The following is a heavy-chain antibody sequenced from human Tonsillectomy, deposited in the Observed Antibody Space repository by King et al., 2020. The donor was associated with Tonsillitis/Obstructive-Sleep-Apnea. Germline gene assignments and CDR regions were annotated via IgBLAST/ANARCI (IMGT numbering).Heavy chain of an antibody. CDR3: ASHVLRYFDWFSLFDY. CDR1: GGSISSSSYY. J-gene: IGHJ4*02. CDR2: IYYSVST. V-gene: IGHV4-39*01. Sequence: MQLQESGPGLVKPSETLSLTCTVSGGSISSSSYYWGWIRQPPGKGLEWIGSIYYSVSTYYNPSLKSRVTISVDTSKNQFSLKLSSVTAADTAVYYCASHVLRYFDWFSLFDYWGQGTLVTVSS. D-gene: IGHD3-9*01.